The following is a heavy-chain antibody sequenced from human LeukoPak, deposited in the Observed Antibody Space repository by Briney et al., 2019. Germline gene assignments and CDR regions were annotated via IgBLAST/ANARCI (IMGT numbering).Heavy chain of an antibody. V-gene: IGHV4-38-2*02. CDR2: IYHTGAT. CDR1: GYSISSGYF. J-gene: IGHJ5*02. D-gene: IGHD3-9*01. Sequence: PSETLSLTCAVSGYSISSGYFWVWIRQPPGKGLEWIGSIYHTGATYYNPSPRSPVTISVDTSKNQFSLEVNSVTAADTAVYYCARDLGLTISANWFDPWGQGTLVTVSS. CDR3: ARDLGLTISANWFDP.